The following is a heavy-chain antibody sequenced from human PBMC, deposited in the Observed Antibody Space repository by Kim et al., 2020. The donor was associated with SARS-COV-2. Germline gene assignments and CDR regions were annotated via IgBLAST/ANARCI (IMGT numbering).Heavy chain of an antibody. J-gene: IGHJ4*02. CDR1: GFTFGNYA. D-gene: IGHD3-3*01. CDR2: ISSNGGAP. V-gene: IGHV3-23*01. CDR3: AKKGTGMGTFWDSYIDG. Sequence: GGSLRLSCAASGFTFGNYAMTWVRQSPGKGLEWVSSISSNGGAPYYADSVKGRFTVSRDNSKNTVSLQMNTLRPEDTAIYYCAKKGTGMGTFWDSYIDGWGQGTLVTVSS.